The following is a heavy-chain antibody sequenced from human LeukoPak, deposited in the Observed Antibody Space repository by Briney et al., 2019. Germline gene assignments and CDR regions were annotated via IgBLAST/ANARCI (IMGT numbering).Heavy chain of an antibody. Sequence: SETLSLTCTVSGGYLGSHYWTWIRQPPGKGLEWIGYMFYRGSANYNPSLKSRVTMSIDTSKSQFSLKLTSVTAADTAVYYCARLLAGDHLDVWGQGTTVTISS. CDR1: GGYLGSHY. CDR2: MFYRGSA. D-gene: IGHD4-17*01. CDR3: ARLLAGDHLDV. J-gene: IGHJ6*02. V-gene: IGHV4-59*11.